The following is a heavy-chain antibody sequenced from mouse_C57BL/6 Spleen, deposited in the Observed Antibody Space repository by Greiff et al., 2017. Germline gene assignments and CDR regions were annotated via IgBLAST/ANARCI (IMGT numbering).Heavy chain of an antibody. V-gene: IGHV1-42*01. CDR3: ARRSYWYFDV. CDR2: INPSTGGT. Sequence: EVQRVESGPELVKPGASVKISCKASGYSFTGYYMNWVKQSPEKSLEWIGEINPSTGGTTYNQKFKAKATLTVDKSSSTAYMQLKSLTSEASAVYYCARRSYWYFDVWGTGTTVTVSS. J-gene: IGHJ1*03. CDR1: GYSFTGYY.